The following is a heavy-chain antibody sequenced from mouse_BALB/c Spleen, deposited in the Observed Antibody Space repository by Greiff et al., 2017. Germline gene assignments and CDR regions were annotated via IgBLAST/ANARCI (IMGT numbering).Heavy chain of an antibody. CDR3: TRGGNYYSPFAY. V-gene: IGHV1S22*01. D-gene: IGHD2-12*01. CDR2: IYPGSGST. CDR1: GYTFTSYW. Sequence: LQQPGSELVRPGASVKMSCKASGYTFTSYWMHWVKQRPGQGLEWIGNIYPGSGSTNYDEKFKSKATLTVDTSSSTAYMQLSSLTSEDSAVYYCTRGGNYYSPFAYWGQGTLVTVSA. J-gene: IGHJ3*01.